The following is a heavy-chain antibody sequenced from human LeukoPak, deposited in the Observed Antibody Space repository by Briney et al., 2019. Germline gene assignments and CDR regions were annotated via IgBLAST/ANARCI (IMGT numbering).Heavy chain of an antibody. J-gene: IGHJ4*02. CDR2: IYYSGST. Sequence: SETLSLTCTVSGGSISSYYWSWIRQPPGKGLEWIGCIYYSGSTNYNPSLKSRVTISSDTSKNQFSLDLSSVTAADTAVYYCATVFGGVINYWGQGTLVTVSS. D-gene: IGHD3-16*02. V-gene: IGHV4-59*01. CDR1: GGSISSYY. CDR3: ATVFGGVINY.